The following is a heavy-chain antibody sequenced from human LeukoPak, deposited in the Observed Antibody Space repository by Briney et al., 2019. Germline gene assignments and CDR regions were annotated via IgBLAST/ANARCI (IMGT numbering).Heavy chain of an antibody. V-gene: IGHV3-21*01. CDR2: ISSSSSYI. Sequence: GGSLRLSCAASGFTFSSYSMNWVRQAPGKGLDWVSSISSSSSYIYYADSVKGRFTISRDNAKNSLYLQMNSLRAEDTAVYYCARAREWCSSTSCYDDAFDIWGQGTMVTVSS. J-gene: IGHJ3*02. CDR3: ARAREWCSSTSCYDDAFDI. CDR1: GFTFSSYS. D-gene: IGHD2-2*01.